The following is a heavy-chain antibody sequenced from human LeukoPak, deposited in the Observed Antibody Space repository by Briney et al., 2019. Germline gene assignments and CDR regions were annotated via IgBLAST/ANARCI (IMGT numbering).Heavy chain of an antibody. CDR3: ARVAYCSGGSCHPVTLDPEVGAFDI. V-gene: IGHV4-39*07. D-gene: IGHD2-15*01. Sequence: SETLSLTCSVSGGSISTSNYYWVWIRQSPEKGLEWIGSIFHNGNAFYSPSLQSRVTMSLDTSKSQFYLRLTSVTAADTAVYYCARVAYCSGGSCHPVTLDPEVGAFDIWGQGTMVTVSS. CDR2: IFHNGNA. J-gene: IGHJ3*02. CDR1: GGSISTSNYY.